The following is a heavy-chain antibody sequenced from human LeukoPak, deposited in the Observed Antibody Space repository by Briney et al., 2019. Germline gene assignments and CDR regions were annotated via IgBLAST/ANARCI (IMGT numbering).Heavy chain of an antibody. CDR3: ARYPYSTSSWSDP. Sequence: GGSLRLSCAASGFTFSSYAMSWVRQAPGKGLECVSTISDSGGSTYYADSVKGRFTISRDNSKNTLYLQLNSLRAEDTAVYYCARYPYSTSSWSDPWGQGTLVTVSS. D-gene: IGHD6-6*01. V-gene: IGHV3-23*01. CDR2: ISDSGGST. J-gene: IGHJ5*02. CDR1: GFTFSSYA.